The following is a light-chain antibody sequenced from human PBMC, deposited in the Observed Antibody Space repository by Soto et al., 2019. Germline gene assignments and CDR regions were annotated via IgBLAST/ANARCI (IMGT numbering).Light chain of an antibody. CDR1: QGISTY. J-gene: IGKJ1*01. CDR3: QNYNGAPWT. Sequence: DIQMTQSPSSLSASVGDRVTITCRASQGISTYLVWYQQKPGTVPKLLIFAASTLQSGVPSRFSGSGSGTDFTLTISSLLPEDVATYYCQNYNGAPWTFDQGTKVDIK. V-gene: IGKV1-27*01. CDR2: AAS.